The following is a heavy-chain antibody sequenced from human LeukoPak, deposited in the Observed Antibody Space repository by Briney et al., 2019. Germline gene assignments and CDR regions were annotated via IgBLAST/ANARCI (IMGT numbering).Heavy chain of an antibody. CDR3: AKDSGHDYGDYVGSWYYYYMDV. D-gene: IGHD4-17*01. CDR1: GFTFSNYR. CDR2: ISSSSSYI. J-gene: IGHJ6*03. Sequence: GGSLRLSCAASGFTFSNYRMNWARHAPGKGLEWVSSISSSSSYIYYADSLKGRFTISRDKARNSLYMQMNSLRAEDTAVYYCAKDSGHDYGDYVGSWYYYYMDVWGKGTTVTVSS. V-gene: IGHV3-21*01.